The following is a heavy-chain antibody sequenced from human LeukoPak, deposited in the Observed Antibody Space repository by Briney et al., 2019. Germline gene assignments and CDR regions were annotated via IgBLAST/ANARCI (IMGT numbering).Heavy chain of an antibody. J-gene: IGHJ4*02. CDR2: IATSGIST. V-gene: IGHV3-23*01. CDR3: GRGVTTDY. Sequence: GGSLTLSCAASGFTFSRYAMSWVRQAPGKGLEWVSTIATSGISTYYADSAKGRFTISRDDSKNTLDLQMNSLRAEDTAVYFCGRGVTTDYWGQGTLVTVSS. CDR1: GFTFSRYA. D-gene: IGHD4-17*01.